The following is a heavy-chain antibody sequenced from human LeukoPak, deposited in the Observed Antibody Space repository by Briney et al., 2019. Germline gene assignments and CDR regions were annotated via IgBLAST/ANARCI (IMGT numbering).Heavy chain of an antibody. J-gene: IGHJ4*02. D-gene: IGHD5-24*01. CDR3: ARDGYNENEYYFDY. CDR1: GGSISSGSYY. CDR2: IYTSANT. V-gene: IGHV4-61*02. Sequence: SQTLSHTCTVSGGSISSGSYYGGWIRQPAGKGLEWIGRIYTSANTNYSPSLKCRVTISIDASKNQFSLKLSSVTAADTAFYYCARDGYNENEYYFDYWGQGTLVTVSS.